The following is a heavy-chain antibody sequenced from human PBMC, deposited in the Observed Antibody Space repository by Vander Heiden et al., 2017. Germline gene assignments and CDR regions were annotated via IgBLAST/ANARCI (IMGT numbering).Heavy chain of an antibody. Sequence: QLQLQESGPGLVKPSETLSLTGTVPGGPISSSRYYWGWIRQPPGKGLEWIGSIYYSGSTYYNPSLKSRVTISVDTSKNQFSLKLSSVTAADTAVYYCAPLEGYSSSGGSFDYWGQGTLVTVSS. V-gene: IGHV4-39*01. CDR2: IYYSGST. J-gene: IGHJ4*02. CDR3: APLEGYSSSGGSFDY. CDR1: GGPISSSRYY. D-gene: IGHD6-6*01.